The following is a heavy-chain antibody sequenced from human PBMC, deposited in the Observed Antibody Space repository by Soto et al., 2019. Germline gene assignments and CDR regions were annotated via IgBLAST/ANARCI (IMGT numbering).Heavy chain of an antibody. CDR1: GFTFSSYW. CDR3: ARDFSYSSGSDAFDI. J-gene: IGHJ3*02. D-gene: IGHD6-19*01. CDR2: INSDGSST. V-gene: IGHV3-74*01. Sequence: GGSLRLSCAASGFTFSSYWMHWVRQAPGKGLVWVSRINSDGSSTSYADSVKGRFTISRDNAKNTLYLQMNSLRAEDTAVYYCARDFSYSSGSDAFDIWGQGTMVTVSS.